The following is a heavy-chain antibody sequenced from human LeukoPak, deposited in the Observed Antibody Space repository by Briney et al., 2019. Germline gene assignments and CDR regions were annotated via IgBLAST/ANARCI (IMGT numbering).Heavy chain of an antibody. V-gene: IGHV4-59*01. CDR2: IYYSGST. CDR3: ARVYYSNSYDYWYFDL. CDR1: GGSIRSYY. J-gene: IGHJ2*01. D-gene: IGHD6-13*01. Sequence: SETLSLTCTVSGGSIRSYYWSWIRQPPGKGLEWIAYIYYSGSTNYNPSLKSRVTISIDTSKNQFSLKLSSVTAADTAVYYCARVYYSNSYDYWYFDLWGRGTLVTVSS.